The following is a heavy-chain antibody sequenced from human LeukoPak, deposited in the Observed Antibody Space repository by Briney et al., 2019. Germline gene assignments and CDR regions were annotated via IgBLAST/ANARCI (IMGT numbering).Heavy chain of an antibody. D-gene: IGHD5-12*01. CDR1: GFTFSGSA. J-gene: IGHJ4*02. CDR2: IRSKANSYAT. CDR3: TFTPGYSGYDGGL. V-gene: IGHV3-73*01. Sequence: GGPLRLSCAASGFTFSGSAMHWVRQASGKGLEWVGRIRSKANSYATAYAASVKGRFTISRDDSKNTAYLQMNSLKTEDTAVYYCTFTPGYSGYDGGLWGQGTLVTVSS.